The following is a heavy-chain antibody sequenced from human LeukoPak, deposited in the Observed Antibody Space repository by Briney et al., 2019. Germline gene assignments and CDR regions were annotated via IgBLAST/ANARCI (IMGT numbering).Heavy chain of an antibody. Sequence: GGSLRLSCAASGFTFSSYSMNWARQAPGKGLEWVSSISSSSSYIYHADSVKGRFTISRDNAKNSLYLQMNSLRAEDTAVYYCARDIRPFDYWGQGTLVTVSS. J-gene: IGHJ4*02. CDR1: GFTFSSYS. CDR3: ARDIRPFDY. V-gene: IGHV3-21*01. CDR2: ISSSSSYI. D-gene: IGHD2-2*02.